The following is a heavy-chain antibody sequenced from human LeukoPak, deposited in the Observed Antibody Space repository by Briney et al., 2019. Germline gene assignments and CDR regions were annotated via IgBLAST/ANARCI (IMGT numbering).Heavy chain of an antibody. J-gene: IGHJ4*02. CDR2: IYTNGNT. Sequence: PSETLSLTCTVSGDSIRGYYWSWIRQPAGKGLEWIGRIYTNGNTNYSPSLKSRVSIAVDMSKNQFSLKLSTVTAADTAVYYCARLPGIAARPAYWGQGTLVTVSS. CDR3: ARLPGIAARPAY. D-gene: IGHD6-6*01. V-gene: IGHV4-4*07. CDR1: GDSIRGYY.